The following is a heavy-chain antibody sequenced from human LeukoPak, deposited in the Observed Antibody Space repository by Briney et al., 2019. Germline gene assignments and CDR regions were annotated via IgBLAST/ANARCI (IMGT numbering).Heavy chain of an antibody. CDR2: SNGYNGNT. Sequence: ASVKVSCKASGYTFTSYGIIWVRQAPGHGLEWMGRSNGYNGNTNYAQKVQGRVTMTTDTSTSTAYMELRNLRSDDTAVYYCAREDYYDSSGFFNGKEADAFDIWGQGTMVTVSS. V-gene: IGHV1-18*01. CDR1: GYTFTSYG. CDR3: AREDYYDSSGFFNGKEADAFDI. D-gene: IGHD3-22*01. J-gene: IGHJ3*02.